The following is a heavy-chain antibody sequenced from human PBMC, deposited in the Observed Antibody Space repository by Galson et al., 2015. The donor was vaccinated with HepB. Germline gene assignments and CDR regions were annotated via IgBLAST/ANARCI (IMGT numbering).Heavy chain of an antibody. J-gene: IGHJ4*02. CDR3: ANDGIMVANDPYHFHY. CDR1: GFSFTRYA. D-gene: IGHD2-15*01. V-gene: IGHV3-23*01. CDR2: ITSSGGNS. Sequence: LRLSCAASGFSFTRYAMTWVRQAPGKGLEWVSSITSSGGNSYYTDSVKGRFTVSRDNSKNTLLLQLNSLRAEDTAMYFCANDGIMVANDPYHFHYWGQGTLVTVSS.